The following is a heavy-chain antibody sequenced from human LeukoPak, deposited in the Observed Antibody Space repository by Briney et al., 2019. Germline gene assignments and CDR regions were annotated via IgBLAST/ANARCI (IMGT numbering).Heavy chain of an antibody. CDR1: GFTFSSYA. J-gene: IGHJ4*02. V-gene: IGHV3-23*01. CDR3: AKKANSGSHYYFDY. CDR2: ITISGGST. D-gene: IGHD1-26*01. Sequence: GESLRLSCAASGFTFSSYAMSWVRQAPGKGLEWVSIITISGGSTYYADSVKGRFTISRDNSKNTLSLQMNSLRAEDTAVYYCAKKANSGSHYYFDYWGQGTLVTVSS.